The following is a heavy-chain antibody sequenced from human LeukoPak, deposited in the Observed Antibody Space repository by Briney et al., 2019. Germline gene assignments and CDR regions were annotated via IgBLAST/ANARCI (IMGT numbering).Heavy chain of an antibody. V-gene: IGHV4-39*01. CDR1: GGSIRSSYYY. J-gene: IGHJ6*02. CDR2: IYDSGST. CDR3: ASQGVHFYSSASYYYGMDV. D-gene: IGHD6-25*01. Sequence: PSETLSLTCTVSGGSIRSSYYYWGWIRQPPGKGLEWIGSIYDSGSTYYNPSLKSRVTISVDTSKNQFSLKLSSVTAADTAVYYCASQGVHFYSSASYYYGMDVWGQGTTVTVSS.